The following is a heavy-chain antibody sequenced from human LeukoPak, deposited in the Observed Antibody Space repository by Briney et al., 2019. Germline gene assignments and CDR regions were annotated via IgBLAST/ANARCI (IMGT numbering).Heavy chain of an antibody. CDR3: AKNFFGSGSYVLVFDP. V-gene: IGHV1-2*02. CDR2: INPNSGGT. CDR1: GYTFTGYY. J-gene: IGHJ5*02. Sequence: GTSLKVSCKASGYTFTGYYMHWVRQAPGQGLEWLGWINPNSGGTNYAQKFQDRVTMTRDTSISTAYMELSSLTSDDSAVYYCAKNFFGSGSYVLVFDPWGQGTLVTVSS. D-gene: IGHD3-10*01.